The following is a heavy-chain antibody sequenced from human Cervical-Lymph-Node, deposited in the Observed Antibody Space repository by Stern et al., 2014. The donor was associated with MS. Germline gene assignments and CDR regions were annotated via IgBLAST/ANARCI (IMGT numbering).Heavy chain of an antibody. Sequence: QVPLGQSGAEVKKPGASVKVSCKASGYTFMTYAMHWVRQAPGQRLERMGWINAGNGNTKYSQKFQARVTITRDTSASTAYMELSSLRSEDTAVYYCARGAGVYGYFDLWGRGTLVTVSS. CDR1: GYTFMTYA. CDR3: ARGAGVYGYFDL. J-gene: IGHJ2*01. CDR2: INAGNGNT. V-gene: IGHV1-3*01. D-gene: IGHD3-10*01.